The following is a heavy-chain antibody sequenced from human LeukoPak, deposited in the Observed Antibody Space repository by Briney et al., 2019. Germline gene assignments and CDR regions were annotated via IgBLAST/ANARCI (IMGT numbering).Heavy chain of an antibody. D-gene: IGHD1-26*01. Sequence: GGSLRLSCAASGFTFDDYGMSWVRQAPGKGLEWVSGINWNGGSTGYADSVKGRFTISRDNAKNSLYLQMNSLRAEDTALYYCARSRGGNGPPTHHDYWGQGTLVTVSS. CDR2: INWNGGST. CDR1: GFTFDDYG. V-gene: IGHV3-20*04. CDR3: ARSRGGNGPPTHHDY. J-gene: IGHJ4*02.